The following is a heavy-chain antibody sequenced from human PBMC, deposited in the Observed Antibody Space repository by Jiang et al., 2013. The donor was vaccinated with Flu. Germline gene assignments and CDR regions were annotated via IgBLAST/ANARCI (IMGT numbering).Heavy chain of an antibody. CDR2: ISGSGGST. V-gene: IGHV3-23*01. D-gene: IGHD2/OR15-2a*01. Sequence: VQLLESGGGLVQPGGSLRLSCAASGFTFSSYAMSWVRQAPGKGLEWVSAISGSGGSTYYADSVKGRFTISRDNSKNTLYLQMNSLRAEDTAVYYCANHFRPYIGMREDAFDIWGPRGQVVTVSS. CDR1: GFTFSSYA. CDR3: ANHFRPYIGMREDAFDI. J-gene: IGHJ3*02.